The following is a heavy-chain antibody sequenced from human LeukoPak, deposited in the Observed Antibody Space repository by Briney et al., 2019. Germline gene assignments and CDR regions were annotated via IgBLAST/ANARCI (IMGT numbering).Heavy chain of an antibody. CDR3: ARKVGLLWFGELDY. CDR2: INHSGST. Sequence: SETLSLTCTVSGDSISSSRSYWDWIRQPPGKGLEWIGEINHSGSTNYNPSLKSRVTISVDASKNQFSLKLSSVTAADTAVYYCARKVGLLWFGELDYWGQGTLVTVSS. CDR1: GDSISSSRSY. V-gene: IGHV4-39*07. D-gene: IGHD3-10*01. J-gene: IGHJ4*02.